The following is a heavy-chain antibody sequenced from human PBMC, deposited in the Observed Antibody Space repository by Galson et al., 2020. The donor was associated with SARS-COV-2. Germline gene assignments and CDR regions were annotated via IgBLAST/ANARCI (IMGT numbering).Heavy chain of an antibody. D-gene: IGHD3-22*01. J-gene: IGHJ4*02. CDR3: ARGYHGRSITMIVVVYYFDY. CDR1: GFTFSSYA. V-gene: IGHV3-30*01. CDR2: ISYDGSNK. Sequence: GGSLRLSCAASGFTFSSYAMHWVRQAPGKGLEWVAVISYDGSNKYYADSVKGRFTISRDNSKNTLYLQMNSLRAEDTAVYYCARGYHGRSITMIVVVYYFDYWGQGTLVTVSS.